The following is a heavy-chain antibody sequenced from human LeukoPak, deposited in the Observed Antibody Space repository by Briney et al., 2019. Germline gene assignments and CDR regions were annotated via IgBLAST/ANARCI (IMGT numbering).Heavy chain of an antibody. CDR2: IHPGDSHT. J-gene: IGHJ2*01. V-gene: IGHV5-51*01. Sequence: GESLKISCKGSGYSFTSYWIGWVRQMPGKSLEWMGIIHPGDSHTWYSPSFQGQVTISADKSISMAYLQWSSLKASDTAMYFCARQPGMTAKSWYFDLWGRGTLVTVSS. CDR1: GYSFTSYW. D-gene: IGHD2-2*01. CDR3: ARQPGMTAKSWYFDL.